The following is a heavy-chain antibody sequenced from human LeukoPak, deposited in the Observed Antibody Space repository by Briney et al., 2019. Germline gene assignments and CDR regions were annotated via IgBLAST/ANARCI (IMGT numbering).Heavy chain of an antibody. J-gene: IGHJ4*02. CDR3: ATQSPYSSSNDFDY. Sequence: PSETLSLTCTVSGGSISSSSYYWGWIRQPPGKGLEWIGSIYYSGSTYYNPSLKSRVTISVDTSKNQFSLKLSSVTAADTAVYYCATQSPYSSSNDFDYWGQGTLVTVSS. CDR2: IYYSGST. D-gene: IGHD6-6*01. CDR1: GGSISSSSYY. V-gene: IGHV4-39*07.